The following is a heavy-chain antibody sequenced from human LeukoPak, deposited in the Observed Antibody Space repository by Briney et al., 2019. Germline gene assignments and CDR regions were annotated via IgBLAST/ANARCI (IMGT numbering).Heavy chain of an antibody. J-gene: IGHJ4*02. CDR2: ISSSSSYI. D-gene: IGHD6-25*01. V-gene: IGHV3-21*04. CDR1: GFTFSSYS. CDR3: ARSPWGDSSGPYYFDY. Sequence: PGGSLRLSCAASGFTFSSYSMNWVRQAPGKGLEWVSSISSSSSYIYYADSVKGRFTISRDNSKNTLYLQMNSLRVEDTAVYYCARSPWGDSSGPYYFDYWGQGTLVTVSS.